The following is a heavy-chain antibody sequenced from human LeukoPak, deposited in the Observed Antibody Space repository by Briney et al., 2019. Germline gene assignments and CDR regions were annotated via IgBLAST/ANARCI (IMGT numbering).Heavy chain of an antibody. Sequence: QTGGSLRLSCAASGFTVSSYWMHWVRQAPGKGPVWVSRITSDGSSTSYVDSVKGRFTISRDNAKSTLYLQMNSLRAEDTAVYYCIAGAPTYYDYWGQGTLVTVSS. CDR1: GFTVSSYW. D-gene: IGHD1-26*01. CDR2: ITSDGSST. J-gene: IGHJ4*02. CDR3: IAGAPTYYDY. V-gene: IGHV3-74*01.